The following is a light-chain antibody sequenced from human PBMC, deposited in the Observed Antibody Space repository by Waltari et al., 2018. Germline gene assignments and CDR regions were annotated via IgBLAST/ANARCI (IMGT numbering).Light chain of an antibody. Sequence: DIQLTQSPSFLSASVGDRVTITCRSRQGISSYLAWYQQKAGKAPKLLIHTASTLQGGVPSRFSGSGSGTDFTLTISSLQPEDFATYYCQQRNSYPITFGQGTRLEIK. V-gene: IGKV1-9*01. CDR1: QGISSY. CDR3: QQRNSYPIT. CDR2: TAS. J-gene: IGKJ5*01.